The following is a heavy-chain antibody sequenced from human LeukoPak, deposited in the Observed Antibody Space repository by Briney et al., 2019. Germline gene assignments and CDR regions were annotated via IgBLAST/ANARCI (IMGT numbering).Heavy chain of an antibody. J-gene: IGHJ5*02. CDR2: INPNSGGT. CDR1: GYTFTGYY. CDR3: ARDPTPSSPRLAFFGNWFDP. V-gene: IGHV1-2*06. Sequence: ASVKVSCKASGYTFTGYYMHWVRQAPGQGLEWMGRINPNSGGTNYAQKFQGRVTMTRDTSISTAYMELSRLRSDDTAVYYCARDPTPSSPRLAFFGNWFDPWGQGTLVTVSS. D-gene: IGHD3-3*01.